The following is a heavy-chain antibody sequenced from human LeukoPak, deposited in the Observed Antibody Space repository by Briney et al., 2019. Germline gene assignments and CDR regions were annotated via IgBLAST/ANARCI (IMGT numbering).Heavy chain of an antibody. V-gene: IGHV4-31*03. CDR1: GGSISSGGYY. CDR3: ARAVGYSGYGVDY. CDR2: IYYSGST. Sequence: SETLSLTCTVSGGSISSGGYYWSWIRQHPGKGLEWIGYIYYSGSTYYNPSLKGRVTISVDTSKNQFSLKLSSVAAADTAVYYCARAVGYSGYGVDYWGQGTLVTVSS. J-gene: IGHJ4*02. D-gene: IGHD5-12*01.